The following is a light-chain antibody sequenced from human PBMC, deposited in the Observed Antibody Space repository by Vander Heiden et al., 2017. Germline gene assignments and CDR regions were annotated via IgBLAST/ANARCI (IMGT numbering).Light chain of an antibody. CDR2: SHN. J-gene: IGLJ3*02. CDR3: AAWDDNLSGWV. V-gene: IGLV1-44*01. CDR1: SSNIGSNT. Sequence: QSVLTKPRSASGTPGKRVTISCSGRSSNIGSNTVNWYQQLPGTAPKLLIYSHNQRPSGVPDRFSGSKSGSSASLAISGLQSEDEADYYCAAWDDNLSGWVFGGGTKLTVL.